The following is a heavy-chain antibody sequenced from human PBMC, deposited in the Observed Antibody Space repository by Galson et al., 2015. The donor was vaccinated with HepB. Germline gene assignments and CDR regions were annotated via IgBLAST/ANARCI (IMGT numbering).Heavy chain of an antibody. CDR3: ARDFEDIVVVPAARTHMDV. CDR1: GYTFTSYG. D-gene: IGHD2-2*01. J-gene: IGHJ6*03. CDR2: ISAYNGNT. V-gene: IGHV1-18*01. Sequence: SVKVSCKASGYTFTSYGISWVRQAPGQGLEWMGWISAYNGNTNYAQKLQGRVTMTTDTSTSTAYMELRSLRSDDTAVYYCARDFEDIVVVPAARTHMDVWGKGTTVTVSS.